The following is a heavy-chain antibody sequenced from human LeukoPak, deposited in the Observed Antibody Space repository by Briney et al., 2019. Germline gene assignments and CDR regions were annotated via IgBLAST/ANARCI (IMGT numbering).Heavy chain of an antibody. V-gene: IGHV4-30-4*08. D-gene: IGHD6-13*01. CDR3: ARSSSSWYGNHWFDP. J-gene: IGHJ5*02. CDR2: IYYSGST. Sequence: SETLSLTCTVSGGSISSGDYYWSWIRQPPGKGLEWIVYIYYSGSTYYNPSLKSRVTISVDTSKNQFSLKLSSVTAADTAVYYCARSSSSWYGNHWFDPWGQGTLVTVSS. CDR1: GGSISSGDYY.